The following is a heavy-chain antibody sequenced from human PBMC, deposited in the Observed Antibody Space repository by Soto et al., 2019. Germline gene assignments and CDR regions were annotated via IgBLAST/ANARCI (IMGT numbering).Heavy chain of an antibody. CDR2: IYYSGST. CDR3: ARVYDILTANYMDV. CDR1: GGSISSGGYY. Sequence: TLSLTCTVSGGSISSGGYYWSWIRQHPGKGLEWIGYIYYSGSTYYNPSLKSRVTISVDTSKNQFSLKLSSVTAADTAVYYCARVYDILTANYMDVWGKGTTVTVSS. J-gene: IGHJ6*03. V-gene: IGHV4-31*03. D-gene: IGHD3-9*01.